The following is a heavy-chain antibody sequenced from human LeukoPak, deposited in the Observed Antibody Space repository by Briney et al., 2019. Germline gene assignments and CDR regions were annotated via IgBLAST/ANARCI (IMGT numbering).Heavy chain of an antibody. CDR3: AKERDYGPADY. V-gene: IGHV3-23*01. D-gene: IGHD4/OR15-4a*01. CDR2: LSGSGSST. J-gene: IGHJ4*02. CDR1: GFIFNKHA. Sequence: PGGSLRLSCAASGFIFNKHAMSWVRQAPGKGLEWVTGLSGSGSSTDYADSVKGRFTVSRGNSKNTLFLQMNSLRAEDTAIYYCAKERDYGPADYWGQGTLVTVSS.